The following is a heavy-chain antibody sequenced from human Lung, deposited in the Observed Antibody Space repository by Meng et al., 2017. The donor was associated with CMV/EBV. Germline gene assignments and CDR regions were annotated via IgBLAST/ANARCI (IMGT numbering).Heavy chain of an antibody. V-gene: IGHV1-18*01. CDR2: ISCYNGDT. D-gene: IGHD6-19*01. Sequence: QLVQSGGEVKKPGASVRVSCTASGYTFTHQGISWIRQAPGQGLEWMGWISCYNGDTNYAQKLQGRVTMTTDTSTNTAYMDLRGLRSDDTAVYYCARDPSNTSGRYAYFDYWGQGTLVTVSS. CDR3: ARDPSNTSGRYAYFDY. CDR1: GYTFTHQG. J-gene: IGHJ4*02.